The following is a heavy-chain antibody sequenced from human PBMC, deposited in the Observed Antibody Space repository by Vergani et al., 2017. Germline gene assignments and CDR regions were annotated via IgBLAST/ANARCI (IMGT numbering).Heavy chain of an antibody. D-gene: IGHD3-10*01. CDR2: IYYSGST. CDR1: GGSISSYY. V-gene: IGHV4-59*12. CDR3: ARDSGKGGPAFDY. Sequence: QVQLQESGPGLVKPSETLSLTCTVSGGSISSYYWSWIRQPPGKGLEWIGYIYYSGSTNYNPSLKSRVTISVDKSKNQFSLKLSSVTAADTAVYYCARDSGKGGPAFDYWGQGTLVTVSS. J-gene: IGHJ4*02.